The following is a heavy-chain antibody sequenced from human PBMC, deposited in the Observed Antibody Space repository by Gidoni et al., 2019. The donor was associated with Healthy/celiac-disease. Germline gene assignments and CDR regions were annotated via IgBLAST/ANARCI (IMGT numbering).Heavy chain of an antibody. CDR1: GFTFISYA. V-gene: IGHV3-23*01. CDR2: SSGRGGST. J-gene: IGHJ1*01. D-gene: IGHD3-22*01. Sequence: EVQLLESGGGLVQPGGSLRLSCAASGFTFISYAMSWVRQAPGKGLKWVSASSGRGGSTYYADSVKGRFTISRDNSKNTLYLQMNSLRAEDTAVYYCAKVSHYYDSSGYYGHFQHWGQGTLVTVSS. CDR3: AKVSHYYDSSGYYGHFQH.